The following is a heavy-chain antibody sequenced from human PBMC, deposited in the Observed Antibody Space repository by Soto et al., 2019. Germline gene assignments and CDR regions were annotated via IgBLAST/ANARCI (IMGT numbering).Heavy chain of an antibody. Sequence: GGSLRLSCAASGFTFNNHAMSWVRRAPGQGLEWVSAISGSGGTTYYADSLKGRITISRDTSRNTLYLQMNSLRAEDTAVYFSSRNSGYYYYESSGIDGWGHGTLVRVSS. CDR3: SRNSGYYYYESSGIDG. CDR2: ISGSGGTT. CDR1: GFTFNNHA. V-gene: IGHV3-23*01. D-gene: IGHD3-22*01. J-gene: IGHJ4*01.